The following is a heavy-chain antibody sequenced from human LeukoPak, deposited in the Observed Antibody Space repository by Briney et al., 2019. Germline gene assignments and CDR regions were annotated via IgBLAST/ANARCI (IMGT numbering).Heavy chain of an antibody. J-gene: IGHJ4*02. D-gene: IGHD3-9*01. Sequence: GASVKVSCKASGGTFSSYAISWVRQAPGQGLEWMGRIIPILGIANYAQKFQGRVTITADKSTSTAYMELSSLRSDDTAVYYCARGDRLPGYSAPVGDYWGQGTLVTVSS. CDR1: GGTFSSYA. CDR2: IIPILGIA. CDR3: ARGDRLPGYSAPVGDY. V-gene: IGHV1-69*04.